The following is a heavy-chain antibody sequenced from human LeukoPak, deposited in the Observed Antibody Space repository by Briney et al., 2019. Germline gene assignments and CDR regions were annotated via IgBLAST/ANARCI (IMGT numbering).Heavy chain of an antibody. Sequence: SETLSLTCTVSGDSINTNHFFWNWLRQPAGKGLEWIGRTYTSGTTQYNPSLNSRVTMSIDTSRNQFSLTLNSATAADTAVYYCARYREPYDHLPHALDVWGQGTMVTVSS. D-gene: IGHD1-26*01. CDR3: ARYREPYDHLPHALDV. CDR2: TYTSGTT. V-gene: IGHV4-61*02. CDR1: GDSINTNHFF. J-gene: IGHJ3*01.